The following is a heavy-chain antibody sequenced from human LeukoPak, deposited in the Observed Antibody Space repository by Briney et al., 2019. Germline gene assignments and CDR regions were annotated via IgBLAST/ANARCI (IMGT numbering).Heavy chain of an antibody. CDR1: GYTFTGYY. Sequence: ASVKVSCKASGYTFTGYYMHWVRQAPGQGLEWMGRINPNSGGTNYAQKFQGRVTMTRDTSISTAYMELSRPCFDDTAECCCARLAPTMIIMENSGQGTLVTVSS. J-gene: IGHJ4*02. V-gene: IGHV1-2*06. D-gene: IGHD3-10*01. CDR3: ARLAPTMIIMEN. CDR2: INPNSGGT.